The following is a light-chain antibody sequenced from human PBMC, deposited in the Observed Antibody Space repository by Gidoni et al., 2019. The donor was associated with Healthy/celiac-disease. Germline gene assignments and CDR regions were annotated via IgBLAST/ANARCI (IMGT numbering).Light chain of an antibody. V-gene: IGKV4-1*01. Sequence: IVMPQSPDSLAVSLGERATINCKSSQSVLYSSNNKNYLAWYQQKPGQPPKLLIYWASTRESGVPDRFSGSGSVTDFTLTISSLQAEDVAVYYCQQYYSTPLTFGGGTKVEIK. CDR2: WAS. CDR1: QSVLYSSNNKNY. CDR3: QQYYSTPLT. J-gene: IGKJ4*01.